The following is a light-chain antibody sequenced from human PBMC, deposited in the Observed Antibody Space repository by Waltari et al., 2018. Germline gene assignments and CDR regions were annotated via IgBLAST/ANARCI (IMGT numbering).Light chain of an antibody. Sequence: VLTQSPGTLSLSPGESAALSCTSSQKISSSFLAWYQQKPGQAPRLLIYGASSRATGIPDRFSGRGSGTDFTLTISRLEPEDFALYYCQQYGSSPLTFGGGTKVEIK. CDR2: GAS. CDR1: QKISSSF. J-gene: IGKJ4*01. V-gene: IGKV3-20*01. CDR3: QQYGSSPLT.